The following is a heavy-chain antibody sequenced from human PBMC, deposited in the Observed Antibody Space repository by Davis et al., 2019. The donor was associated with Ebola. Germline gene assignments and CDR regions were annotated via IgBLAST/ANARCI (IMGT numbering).Heavy chain of an antibody. V-gene: IGHV3-30*18. Sequence: SLIISCAASGFTFSSYGMHWVRQAPGKGLEWVAVISYDGSNKYYADSVKGRFTISRDNSKNTLYLQMNSLRAEDTAVYYCAKGSVTIFGVAPDYYGMDVWGKGTTVTVSS. J-gene: IGHJ6*04. CDR1: GFTFSSYG. CDR2: ISYDGSNK. D-gene: IGHD3-3*01. CDR3: AKGSVTIFGVAPDYYGMDV.